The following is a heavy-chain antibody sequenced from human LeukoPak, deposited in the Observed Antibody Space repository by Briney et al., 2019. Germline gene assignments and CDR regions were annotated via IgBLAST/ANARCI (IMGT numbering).Heavy chain of an antibody. Sequence: PSQTLSLTCTVSGGSISSGDYHWSWIRQPPGKGLEWIGYIYYSGSTYYNPSLKSRVTISVDTSKNQFSLKLSSVTAADTAVYYCARVKVESDSSGYYYLDYWGQGTLVTVSS. V-gene: IGHV4-30-4*01. CDR2: IYYSGST. D-gene: IGHD3-22*01. CDR1: GGSISSGDYH. J-gene: IGHJ4*02. CDR3: ARVKVESDSSGYYYLDY.